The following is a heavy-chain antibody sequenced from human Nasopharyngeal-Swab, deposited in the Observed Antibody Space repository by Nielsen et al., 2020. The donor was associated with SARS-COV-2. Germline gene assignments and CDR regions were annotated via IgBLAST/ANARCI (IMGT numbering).Heavy chain of an antibody. V-gene: IGHV4-39*07. CDR3: ARAIKIFGAVVGSFDP. Sequence: SETLSLTCSVSGGSMTSNNYYWGWIRQPPEKGLEWIGNIYYNGITYYNPSLKSRVTISLDTSKSQFSLKLTSVTAADMAVYYCARAIKIFGAVVGSFDPWGQGTLVTVSS. D-gene: IGHD3-3*01. CDR2: IYYNGIT. J-gene: IGHJ5*02. CDR1: GGSMTSNNYY.